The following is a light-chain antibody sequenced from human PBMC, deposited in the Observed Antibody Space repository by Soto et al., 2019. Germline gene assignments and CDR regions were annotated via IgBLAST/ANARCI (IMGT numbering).Light chain of an antibody. CDR2: DNN. Sequence: QSVLTQPPSVSAAPGQKVTISCSGSSSNIDNNYVSWYQQLPGTAPKLLIYDNNQRPSGIPDRFSGSKSGTSATLGITGLQTGDEADYYCGTWDSSLSAGIFGGGTKLTVL. CDR3: GTWDSSLSAGI. CDR1: SSNIDNNY. V-gene: IGLV1-51*01. J-gene: IGLJ2*01.